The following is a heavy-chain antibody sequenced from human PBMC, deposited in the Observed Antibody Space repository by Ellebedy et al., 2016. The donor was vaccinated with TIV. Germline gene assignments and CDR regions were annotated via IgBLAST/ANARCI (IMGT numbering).Heavy chain of an antibody. CDR1: GFTFSSYG. V-gene: IGHV3-30*02. J-gene: IGHJ3*02. CDR2: IWYDGSYK. CDR3: AKDPGYESADPDAFER. Sequence: GESLKISXAASGFTFSSYGMHWVRQAPGKGLEWVAVIWYDGSYKYYGDSVKGRFTISRDNSTNTLSLQMDSLRPEDTAVYYCAKDPGYESADPDAFERWGQGTMVTVSS. D-gene: IGHD6-13*01.